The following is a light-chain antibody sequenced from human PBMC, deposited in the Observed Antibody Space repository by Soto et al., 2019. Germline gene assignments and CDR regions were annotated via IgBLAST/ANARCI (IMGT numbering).Light chain of an antibody. CDR3: QQSYNTPRT. J-gene: IGKJ1*01. CDR1: QSITTY. Sequence: DIHMTQSPSSLSASVGDRVAITCRASQSITTYLSWYQQKPGKAPELLIYSSSILQAGVPSRFSGSGSGTDFILTISSLQPADFATYYCQQSYNTPRTFGQGTKVEIK. V-gene: IGKV1-39*01. CDR2: SSS.